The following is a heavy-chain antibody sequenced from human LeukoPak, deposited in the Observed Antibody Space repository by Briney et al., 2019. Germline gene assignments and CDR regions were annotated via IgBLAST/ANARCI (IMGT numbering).Heavy chain of an antibody. CDR2: ITGSSTWT. Sequence: GGSLRLSCEASGFTFRTYGMSWVRQSPGKGLEWVSGITGSSTWTYYADSVRGRFTISRDNSKNTLHLQMNNLTADDTAIYYCARELVSLGTGYFDLWGRGTLVTVSS. CDR1: GFTFRTYG. J-gene: IGHJ2*01. CDR3: ARELVSLGTGYFDL. V-gene: IGHV3-23*01. D-gene: IGHD7-27*01.